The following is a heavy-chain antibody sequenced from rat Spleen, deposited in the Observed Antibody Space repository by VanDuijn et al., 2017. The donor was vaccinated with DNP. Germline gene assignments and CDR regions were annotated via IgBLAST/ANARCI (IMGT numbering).Heavy chain of an antibody. Sequence: VHLQESGPGLVKPSQSLSLTCSVTAYSILSSYRWNWIRKFPGNKLEWMGYINNAGSPNYNPSLKTRISIPRDTSKNQFFLQMNSVTTEDTATYYCARGYYGSSGWFAFWGQGTLVTVSS. D-gene: IGHD1-6*01. J-gene: IGHJ3*01. CDR1: AYSILSSYR. CDR2: INNAGSP. CDR3: ARGYYGSSGWFAF. V-gene: IGHV3-3*01.